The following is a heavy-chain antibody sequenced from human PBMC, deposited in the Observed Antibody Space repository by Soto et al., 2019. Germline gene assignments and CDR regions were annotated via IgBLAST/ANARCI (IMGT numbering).Heavy chain of an antibody. J-gene: IGHJ3*01. CDR1: GFIFSDRY. CDR2: SRVKAESYSA. Sequence: ELQLVESGGGWVQPGGSLRLSCAASGFIFSDRYMGWVRQAPGKGLEWVGRSRVKAESYSAEYAASVKGRFTISRDESRNSLHLQMNSLKIEDTAVYYCVRGSRSFDLWGQGTMVTVSP. CDR3: VRGSRSFDL. V-gene: IGHV3-72*01.